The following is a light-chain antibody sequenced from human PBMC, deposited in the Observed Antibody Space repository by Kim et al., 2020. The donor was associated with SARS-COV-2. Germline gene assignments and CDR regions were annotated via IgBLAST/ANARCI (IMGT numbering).Light chain of an antibody. CDR1: QSIGRS. Sequence: SAFVGDRVTSTCRASQSIGRSLAWHQQKPGKAPNLLIYAASTLESGVTSRFSGSGYGTEFTLTISSLQPDDFATYYCQQYNSYPLTFGGGTKVEI. CDR3: QQYNSYPLT. V-gene: IGKV1-5*03. J-gene: IGKJ4*01. CDR2: AAS.